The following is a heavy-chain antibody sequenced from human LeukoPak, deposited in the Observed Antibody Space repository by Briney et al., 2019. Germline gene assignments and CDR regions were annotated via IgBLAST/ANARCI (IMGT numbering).Heavy chain of an antibody. V-gene: IGHV3-23*01. CDR2: ISGSGGST. Sequence: QSGGSLRLSCVASGFTFSSYAMSWVRQAPGQGLEWVSAISGSGGSTYYADSVKGRFTISRDNSKNTLYLQMNSLRAEDTAVYYCAKALPAAKVDNGYWGQGTLVTVSS. CDR3: AKALPAAKVDNGY. D-gene: IGHD2-2*01. J-gene: IGHJ4*02. CDR1: GFTFSSYA.